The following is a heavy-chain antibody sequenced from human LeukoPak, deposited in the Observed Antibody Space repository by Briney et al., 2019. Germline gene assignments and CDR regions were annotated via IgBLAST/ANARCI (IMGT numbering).Heavy chain of an antibody. D-gene: IGHD1-26*01. V-gene: IGHV6-1*01. CDR3: AREQSGDQNLDY. Sequence: PSQTLSLTCAISGDSFSSNTAAWNWIRQSPSRGLEWLGRTYYRSKWYNNYAVSVKSRISINPDTSKNQFSLQLKSVTPEDTAVYYCAREQSGDQNLDYWGQGTLVTVSS. CDR1: GDSFSSNTAA. J-gene: IGHJ4*02. CDR2: TYYRSKWYN.